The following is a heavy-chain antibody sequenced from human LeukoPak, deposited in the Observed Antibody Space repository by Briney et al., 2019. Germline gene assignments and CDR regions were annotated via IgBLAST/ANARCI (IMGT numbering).Heavy chain of an antibody. V-gene: IGHV3-33*01. CDR2: IWYDGSNK. Sequence: PGGSLRLSCAASGFTFSSYAMHWVRQAPGKGLEWVAVIWYDGSNKYYADSVKGRFTISRDNSKNTLYLQMNSLRAEDTAVYYCARDPPPSITMVRGVIMNPLYGMDVWGKGTTVTVSS. CDR1: GFTFSSYA. D-gene: IGHD3-10*01. CDR3: ARDPPPSITMVRGVIMNPLYGMDV. J-gene: IGHJ6*04.